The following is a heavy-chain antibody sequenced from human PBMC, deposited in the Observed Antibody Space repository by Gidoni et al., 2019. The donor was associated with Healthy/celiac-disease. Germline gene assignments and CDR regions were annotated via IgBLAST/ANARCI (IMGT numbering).Heavy chain of an antibody. Sequence: QVQLVQSGAEVKKPGASVTVSCKASGYTFTGYYIHWVRQAPGQGLEWMGWINPNSGGTNYAQKFQGWVTMTRDTSISTAYMELSRLRSDDTAVYYCARVFTNTASRDGYNDGMDVWGQGTTVTVSS. CDR3: ARVFTNTASRDGYNDGMDV. V-gene: IGHV1-2*04. J-gene: IGHJ6*02. D-gene: IGHD5-12*01. CDR2: INPNSGGT. CDR1: GYTFTGYY.